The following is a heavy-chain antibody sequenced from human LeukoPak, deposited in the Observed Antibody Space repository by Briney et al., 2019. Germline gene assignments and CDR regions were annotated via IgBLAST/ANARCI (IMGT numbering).Heavy chain of an antibody. CDR1: GYTFTGYY. CDR2: INPNSGGT. V-gene: IGHV1-2*06. Sequence: GASVKVSCKASGYTFTGYYMHWVRQAPGQGLEWMGRINPNSGGTNYAQKFQGRVTMTRDTSISTAYMELSRLRSDDTAVYYCARVNPYYYYGMDVWGQGTTVTVSS. J-gene: IGHJ6*02. D-gene: IGHD1-14*01. CDR3: ARVNPYYYYGMDV.